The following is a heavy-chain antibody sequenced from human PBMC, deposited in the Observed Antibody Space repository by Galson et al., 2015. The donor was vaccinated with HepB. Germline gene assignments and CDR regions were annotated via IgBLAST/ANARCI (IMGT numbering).Heavy chain of an antibody. CDR3: GRAPCGTSCYFIDY. D-gene: IGHD2-2*01. Sequence: TLSLTCTVSGGSISSGGYYWSWIRQHPGKGLEWIGDIYYSGSTYYNPSLKSRVTISVDTSKNQFSLKLRSVTAADTAVYFCGRAPCGTSCYFIDYWGQGTLVTVSS. V-gene: IGHV4-31*03. CDR2: IYYSGST. CDR1: GGSISSGGYY. J-gene: IGHJ4*02.